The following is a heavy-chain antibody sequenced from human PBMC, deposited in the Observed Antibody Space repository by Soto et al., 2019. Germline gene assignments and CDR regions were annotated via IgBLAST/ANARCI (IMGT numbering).Heavy chain of an antibody. V-gene: IGHV4-30-2*01. CDR3: ARVYYQYSIDY. D-gene: IGHD1-26*01. CDR1: GDSMTSGDYS. CDR2: IYRTGNT. Sequence: QLQLQESGSRLVKSSQTLSLTCTVSGDSMTSGDYSWSWIRQPPGKGLEWLGYIYRTGNTHYSPSLKSRVSISQDRSKNQFSLELTSVTDADTAVYYCARVYYQYSIDYWGQGTLVTVSS. J-gene: IGHJ4*02.